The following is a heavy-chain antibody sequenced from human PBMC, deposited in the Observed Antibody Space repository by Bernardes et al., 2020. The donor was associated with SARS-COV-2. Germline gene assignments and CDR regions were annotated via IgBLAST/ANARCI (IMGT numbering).Heavy chain of an antibody. CDR1: GDSFTGHH. CDR3: ASVTSETDY. J-gene: IGHJ4*02. V-gene: IGHV1-2*02. Sequence: ASVKVSCKTSGDSFTGHHIHWVRQAPGQGLEWMGWLNPTSGVTLYARKFQARVSMTRDTSIGTAYMELIRLRSDDTAMYYCASVTSETDYWGQGTLVTVSS. CDR2: LNPTSGVT. D-gene: IGHD2-21*02.